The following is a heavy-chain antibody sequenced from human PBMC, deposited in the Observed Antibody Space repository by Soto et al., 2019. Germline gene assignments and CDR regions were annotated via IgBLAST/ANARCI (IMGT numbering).Heavy chain of an antibody. V-gene: IGHV3-30-3*01. CDR2: ISYDGSNK. CDR1: GFTFSSYT. J-gene: IGHJ6*02. Sequence: QVQLVESGGGVVQPGRSLRLSCAASGFTFSSYTMHWVRQAPGKGLEWVAVISYDGSNKYYADSVKGRFTISRDNFKNTLYLQVNSLRAEDTAVYYCAREYIGVLYYYGMDVWGQWTTVTVSS. CDR3: AREYIGVLYYYGMDV. D-gene: IGHD2-8*01.